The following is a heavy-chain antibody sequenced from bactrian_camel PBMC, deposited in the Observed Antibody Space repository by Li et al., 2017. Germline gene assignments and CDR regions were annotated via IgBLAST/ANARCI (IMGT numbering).Heavy chain of an antibody. D-gene: IGHD7*01. Sequence: QVQLVESGGGSVQAGGSLRLSCVVTGYTNSSYCFAYFRQAAGKEREAVASISTDDGIIDYADSVKGRFTISQDSAKNTVYLQMNSLKPEDSAMYYCAGAGPRWPGNCGEYNYWGQGTQVTVS. V-gene: IGHV3S63*01. CDR3: AGAGPRWPGNCGEYNY. CDR1: GYTNSSYC. J-gene: IGHJ4*01. CDR2: ISTDDGII.